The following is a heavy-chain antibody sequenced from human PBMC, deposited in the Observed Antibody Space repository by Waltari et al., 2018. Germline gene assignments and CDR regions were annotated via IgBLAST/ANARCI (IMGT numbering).Heavy chain of an antibody. J-gene: IGHJ5*02. CDR1: GFPFSNFW. CDR2: INQDGSGR. D-gene: IGHD3-10*01. V-gene: IGHV3-7*01. Sequence: EGRLVESGGGLVQPGGSLRSSCSTSGFPFSNFWMSWVRQAPGKGLEWVANINQDGSGRYHVDSGKGRFTISRDNAMNSLHLQMNSLRAEDTAVYYCARGDSDFREGASWGQGTLVTVSS. CDR3: ARGDSDFREGAS.